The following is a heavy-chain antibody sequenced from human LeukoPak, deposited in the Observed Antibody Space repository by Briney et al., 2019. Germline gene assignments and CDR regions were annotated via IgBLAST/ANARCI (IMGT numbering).Heavy chain of an antibody. V-gene: IGHV1-18*01. CDR3: ARDSRIAVAGTGSWFDF. CDR2: ISAYNGDT. J-gene: IGHJ5*01. Sequence: GASVKVSCKASGYTSTSYGISWVRQASGQGLEWMGWISAYNGDTEYAQNFQGRVTLTTDTSTRTAYMELTSLRSDDTAVYYCARDSRIAVAGTGSWFDFWGQGTLVTVSS. D-gene: IGHD6-19*01. CDR1: GYTSTSYG.